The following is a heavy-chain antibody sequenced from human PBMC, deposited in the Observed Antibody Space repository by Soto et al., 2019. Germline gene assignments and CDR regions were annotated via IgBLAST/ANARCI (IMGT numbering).Heavy chain of an antibody. Sequence: GASVKVSCKASGYTFTSYYIHWVRQAPGQGLEWMGIINPSDGGTRYAQKLQGRVTMTRDTSTSTIYMEVTSLKSEDTAVYYCTREGNGKPFDPWGQGTLGTVSS. CDR3: TREGNGKPFDP. D-gene: IGHD2-8*01. CDR2: INPSDGGT. V-gene: IGHV1-46*01. J-gene: IGHJ5*02. CDR1: GYTFTSYY.